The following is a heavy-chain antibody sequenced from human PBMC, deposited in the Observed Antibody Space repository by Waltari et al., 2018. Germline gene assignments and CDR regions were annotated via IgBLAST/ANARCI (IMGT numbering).Heavy chain of an antibody. D-gene: IGHD5-12*01. J-gene: IGHJ2*01. CDR3: AKDRMATTWYFDL. V-gene: IGHV3-23*01. CDR1: GFTFSTYA. CDR2: ISGSGGRT. Sequence: EVQLLESGGGLVQPGGSLRLPCAASGFTFSTYALSWVRQAPGKGLEWVSAISGSGGRTYYADSVKGRFTISRDNSKNTLYLQMNSLRAEDTAVYYCAKDRMATTWYFDLWGRGTLVTVSS.